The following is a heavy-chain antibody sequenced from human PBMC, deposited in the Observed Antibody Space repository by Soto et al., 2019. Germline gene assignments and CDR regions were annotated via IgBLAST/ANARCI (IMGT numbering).Heavy chain of an antibody. D-gene: IGHD4-17*01. J-gene: IGHJ6*03. CDR2: IYHSGST. CDR3: ARAFKGYGDFSYYYYYMDV. Sequence: PSETLSLTCGVSSDSISSSNWWSWVRQPPGKGLEWIGEIYHSGSTNYNPSLKSRVTISVDKSKNQFSLYRSSVTAADTAVYYCARAFKGYGDFSYYYYYMDVWGKGTTVTVSS. CDR1: SDSISSSNW. V-gene: IGHV4-4*02.